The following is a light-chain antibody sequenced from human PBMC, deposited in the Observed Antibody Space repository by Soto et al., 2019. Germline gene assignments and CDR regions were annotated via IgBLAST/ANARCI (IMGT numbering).Light chain of an antibody. J-gene: IGKJ3*01. V-gene: IGKV1-12*01. Sequence: IQMTQSPSSVSASVRDRVTMTCRASQGVGGWLAWYQQKPGKVPKLLIYATSSLHSGVPSRFSGSGSGTDFTLSISSLQPEDFATYYCQQAHSLPLSFGPGTKVDIK. CDR3: QQAHSLPLS. CDR1: QGVGGW. CDR2: ATS.